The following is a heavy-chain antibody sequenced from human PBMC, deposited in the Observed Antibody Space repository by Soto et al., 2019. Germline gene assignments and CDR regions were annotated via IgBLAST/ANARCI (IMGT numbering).Heavy chain of an antibody. CDR3: ANGLLCIGESPY. CDR1: GFTFSIYA. CDR2: ISDSGDST. V-gene: IGHV3-23*01. D-gene: IGHD3-10*01. Sequence: EVQLLESGGGLVQPGGSLRLSCAASGFTFSIYAMSWVRQDPVKGLEWVSGISDSGDSTYYADSVKGRFTISRDNFKNTLYLQMNSLRADDTAVYYCANGLLCIGESPYWGQGTLVTVSS. J-gene: IGHJ4*02.